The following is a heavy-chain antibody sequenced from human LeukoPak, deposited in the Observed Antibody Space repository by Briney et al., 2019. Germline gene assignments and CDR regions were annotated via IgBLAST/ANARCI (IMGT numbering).Heavy chain of an antibody. V-gene: IGHV1-2*06. Sequence: ASVKVSCKASGYTFTAYYMHRVRQAPGQGLEWMGRFDPNGGGTNYAQKFQGRFTMTRDTSINTAYMELSSLTFDDTAVYYCARGGHGDYVVDYWGQGTLVTVSS. CDR1: GYTFTAYY. J-gene: IGHJ4*02. CDR3: ARGGHGDYVVDY. D-gene: IGHD4-17*01. CDR2: FDPNGGGT.